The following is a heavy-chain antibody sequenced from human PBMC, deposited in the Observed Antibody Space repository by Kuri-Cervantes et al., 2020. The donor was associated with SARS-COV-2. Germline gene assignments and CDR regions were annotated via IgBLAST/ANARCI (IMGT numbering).Heavy chain of an antibody. CDR1: GYTFTSYA. Sequence: ASVKVSCKASGYTFTSYAMHWVRQAPGQRLEWMGWINAGNGNTKYSQKFQGRVTITRDTSASTAYMELSSLRSEDTAVYYCAREGIQLWEGIYYYYYGMDVWGQGTTVTVSS. J-gene: IGHJ6*02. CDR2: INAGNGNT. CDR3: AREGIQLWEGIYYYYYGMDV. D-gene: IGHD5-18*01. V-gene: IGHV1-3*01.